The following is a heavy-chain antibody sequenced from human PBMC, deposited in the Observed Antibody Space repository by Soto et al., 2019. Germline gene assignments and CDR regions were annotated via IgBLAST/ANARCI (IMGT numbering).Heavy chain of an antibody. CDR3: AKDLIIIVVSPLGPRDF. CDR2: ISGSGGST. J-gene: IGHJ4*02. V-gene: IGHV3-23*01. D-gene: IGHD3-22*01. Sequence: GGSLRLSCAASGFTFSSYAMSWVRQAPGKGLEWVSSISGSGGSTYYADSVKGRFTISRDNSKNTLYLQMNRLRAEDTAVYYCAKDLIIIVVSPLGPRDFRGKGTLCSVSS. CDR1: GFTFSSYA.